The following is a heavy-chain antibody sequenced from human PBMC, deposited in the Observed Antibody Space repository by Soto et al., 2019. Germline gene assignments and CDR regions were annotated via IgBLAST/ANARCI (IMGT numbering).Heavy chain of an antibody. CDR2: IWYDGSNK. D-gene: IGHD3-22*01. CDR3: ARDSYYYDSSGYYGGWYYYYGMDV. V-gene: IGHV3-33*01. CDR1: GFTFSSYG. J-gene: IGHJ6*02. Sequence: LRLSCAASGFTFSSYGMHWVRQAPGKGLEWVAVIWYDGSNKYYADSVKGRFTISRDNSKNTLYLQMNSLRAEDTAVYYCARDSYYYDSSGYYGGWYYYYGMDVWRQGTTVTVSS.